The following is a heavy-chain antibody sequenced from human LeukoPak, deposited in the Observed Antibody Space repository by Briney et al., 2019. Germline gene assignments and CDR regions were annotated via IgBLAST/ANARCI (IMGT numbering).Heavy chain of an antibody. CDR1: GGSISSSSYY. J-gene: IGHJ4*02. CDR3: ARLFDS. CDR2: IYYTGNT. Sequence: SETLSLTCTVSGGSISSSSYYWGWVRQPPGKGPEWIGSIYYTGNTYYSPSLQSRVAISVDTSKNQFSLRLSSVTAADTAVYYCARLFDSWGQGTLVTVSS. V-gene: IGHV4-39*01.